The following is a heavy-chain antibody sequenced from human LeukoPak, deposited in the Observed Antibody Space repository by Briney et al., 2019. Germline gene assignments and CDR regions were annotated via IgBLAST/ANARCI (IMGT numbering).Heavy chain of an antibody. D-gene: IGHD3-9*01. CDR1: GFTFSSYW. V-gene: IGHV3-7*01. J-gene: IGHJ4*02. CDR2: IKQDGSEK. CDR3: ARGLVTTYYFDY. Sequence: GGSLRLSFAASGFTFSSYWMSWFRQAPGRGLEWVANIKQDGSEKYYVDSVKGRFTISRDNAKNSLYLLMNSLIAEDTAVYYCARGLVTTYYFDYWGQGTLVTVSS.